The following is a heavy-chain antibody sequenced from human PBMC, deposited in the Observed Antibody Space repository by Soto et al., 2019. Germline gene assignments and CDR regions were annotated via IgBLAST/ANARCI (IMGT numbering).Heavy chain of an antibody. V-gene: IGHV3-30*18. Sequence: GGSLRLSCAASGFTFSSYGMHWVRQAPGKGLEWVAVISYDGSNKYYADSVKGRFTISRDNPKNTLYLQMNSLRAEDTAVYYCAKRDRMDVWGQGTTVTVSS. CDR3: AKRDRMDV. J-gene: IGHJ6*02. CDR2: ISYDGSNK. CDR1: GFTFSSYG.